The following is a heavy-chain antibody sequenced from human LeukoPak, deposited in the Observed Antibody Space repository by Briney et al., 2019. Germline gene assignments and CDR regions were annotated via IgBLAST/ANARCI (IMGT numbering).Heavy chain of an antibody. J-gene: IGHJ3*02. Sequence: GASVKVSCKASGYIFNRYGISWVRQAPGQGLEWMGWISAYSDDTNSAQKFQGRVTMTTDTSTATAYMELRSLRSDDTAMYYCARDLSHDSGTYYDGAFDIWGQGTMVTVSS. CDR2: ISAYSDDT. CDR3: ARDLSHDSGTYYDGAFDI. CDR1: GYIFNRYG. V-gene: IGHV1-18*01. D-gene: IGHD3-22*01.